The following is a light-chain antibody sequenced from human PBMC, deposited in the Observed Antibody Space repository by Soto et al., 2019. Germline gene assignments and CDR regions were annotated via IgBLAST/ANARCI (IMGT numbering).Light chain of an antibody. J-gene: IGKJ5*01. CDR3: QQAYGFPVT. CDR1: QNIISW. Sequence: DIQMTQSPSTVSASVGDRVTITCRASQNIISWLAWYQQQPGRAPKLLIYAASILQSGVPSRFSGSGSGTDFTLTINSLQPEDFAPYYCQQAYGFPVTFGQGTRLEMK. V-gene: IGKV1-12*01. CDR2: AAS.